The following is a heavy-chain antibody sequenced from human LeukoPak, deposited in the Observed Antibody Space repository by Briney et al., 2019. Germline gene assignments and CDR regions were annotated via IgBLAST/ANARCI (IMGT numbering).Heavy chain of an antibody. Sequence: GGSLRLSCAASGFTFSSYGMHWVRQAPGKGLEWVAFIRYDGSNKYYADSVKGRFTISRDNAKNSLYLQMNSLRAEDTAVYYCARDIVATAPLDYWGQGTLVTVSS. CDR2: IRYDGSNK. V-gene: IGHV3-30*02. CDR3: ARDIVATAPLDY. J-gene: IGHJ4*02. D-gene: IGHD5-12*01. CDR1: GFTFSSYG.